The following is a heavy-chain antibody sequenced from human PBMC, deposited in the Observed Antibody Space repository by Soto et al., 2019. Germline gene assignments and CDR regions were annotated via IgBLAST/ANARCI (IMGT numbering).Heavy chain of an antibody. CDR1: GGSFSGYY. CDR2: IDHSGYT. J-gene: IGHJ4*02. CDR3: ARDHHSYYDTSGYYPYFDF. Sequence: SETLSLTCAVYGGSFSGYYWNWIRQPPGKGLEWIGEIDHSGYTNYNPSLESRVAISLDTSNNQFSLRLTSLTAADTAVYFCARDHHSYYDTSGYYPYFDFWGQGTLVTVSS. V-gene: IGHV4-34*01. D-gene: IGHD3-22*01.